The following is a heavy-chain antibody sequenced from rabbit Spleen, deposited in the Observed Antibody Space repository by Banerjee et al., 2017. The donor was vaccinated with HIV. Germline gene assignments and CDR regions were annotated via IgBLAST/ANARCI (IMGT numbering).Heavy chain of an antibody. CDR3: ARDLAGVIGWNFYL. J-gene: IGHJ4*01. D-gene: IGHD4-1*01. CDR2: VAAGVSFTS. Sequence: QSLEESGGDLVKPGASLTLTCTASGFSFSNNYYMCWVRQPPGKGPEWIACVAAGVSFTSYYATWAKGRFTISKTSSTTVTLQMTSLTAADTATYFCARDLAGVIGWNFYLWGQGTLVTVS. CDR1: GFSFSNNYY. V-gene: IGHV1S40*01.